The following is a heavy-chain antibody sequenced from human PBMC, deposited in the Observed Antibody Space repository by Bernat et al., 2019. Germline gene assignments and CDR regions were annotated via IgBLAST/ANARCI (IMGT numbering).Heavy chain of an antibody. CDR1: GFTFSSYW. V-gene: IGHV3-74*03. CDR3: ARGYSGRYRIDY. Sequence: EVQLVESGGGLVKPGGSLRLSCAASGFTFSSYWMHWVRQAPGKGLVWVSRINSDGSNTTYADSVKGRFTISRDNAKNTLYLQMDSLRAEDTAVYYCARGYSGRYRIDYWGQGTLVTVSS. CDR2: INSDGSNT. J-gene: IGHJ4*02. D-gene: IGHD1-26*01.